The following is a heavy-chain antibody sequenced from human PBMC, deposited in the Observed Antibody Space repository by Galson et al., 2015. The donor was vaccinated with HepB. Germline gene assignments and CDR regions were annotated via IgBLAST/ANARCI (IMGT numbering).Heavy chain of an antibody. CDR2: IKQDGSEK. V-gene: IGHV3-7*03. J-gene: IGHJ4*02. D-gene: IGHD3-9*01. Sequence: SLRLSCAASGFTFSSYWMSWVRQAPGKGLEWVANIKQDGSEKYYVDSVKGRFTISRDNAKNSLYLQMNSLRAEDTAVYYCARKLRYFDWLSPVAYFDYWGQGTLVTVSS. CDR3: ARKLRYFDWLSPVAYFDY. CDR1: GFTFSSYW.